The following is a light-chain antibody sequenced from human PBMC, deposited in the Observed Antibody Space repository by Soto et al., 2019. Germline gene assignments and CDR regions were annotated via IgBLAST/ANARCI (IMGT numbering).Light chain of an antibody. J-gene: IGKJ1*01. V-gene: IGKV1-39*01. Sequence: DIQMTQSPSSLSASVGDRVTITCRASQTITTYLNWYQQKPGKAPNLLIYGASNLQSGVPSRFSGSGSWTDFTLTISSLQPEDFATYYCQQTYSTPWTFGQGTKVEIK. CDR1: QTITTY. CDR2: GAS. CDR3: QQTYSTPWT.